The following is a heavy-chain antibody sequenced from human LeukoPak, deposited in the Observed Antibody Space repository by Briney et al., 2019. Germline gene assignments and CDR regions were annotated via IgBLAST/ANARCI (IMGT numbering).Heavy chain of an antibody. D-gene: IGHD3-9*01. V-gene: IGHV4-34*01. CDR1: GFTFSSYW. CDR2: INHSGST. J-gene: IGHJ4*02. Sequence: GSLRLSCAASGFTFSSYWMSWVRQPPGKGLEWIGEINHSGSTNYNPSLKSRVTISVDTSKNQFSLKLSSVTATDTAVYYCARSLRYFDKYYFDYWGQGTLVTVSS. CDR3: ARSLRYFDKYYFDY.